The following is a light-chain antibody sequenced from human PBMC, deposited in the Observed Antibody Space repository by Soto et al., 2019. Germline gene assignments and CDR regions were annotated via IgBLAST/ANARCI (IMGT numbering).Light chain of an antibody. CDR2: GAS. J-gene: IGKJ4*01. CDR3: QQYHTWPIS. Sequence: DIVMTQSPATLSVAPGERVTFSCRASPGVSRKLAWYQHKPGQAPRLLISGASTEATGIPARFSGSGSGTEFTLTISSLQSEDGAIYYCQQYHTWPISFGGGTKV. CDR1: PGVSRK. V-gene: IGKV3-15*01.